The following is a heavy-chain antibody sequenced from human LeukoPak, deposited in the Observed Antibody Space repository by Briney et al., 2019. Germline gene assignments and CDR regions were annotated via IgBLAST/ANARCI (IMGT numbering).Heavy chain of an antibody. V-gene: IGHV3-21*01. CDR3: ARGGLNYDILTGYSY. D-gene: IGHD3-9*01. Sequence: GGSLRLSCAASGFTFSSYSMNWVRQAPGKGLEWVSSISSSSSYIYYADSVKGRFTISRDNAKNSLYLQMNSLRAEDTAVYYCARGGLNYDILTGYSYWGQGTLVTVSS. CDR2: ISSSSSYI. CDR1: GFTFSSYS. J-gene: IGHJ4*02.